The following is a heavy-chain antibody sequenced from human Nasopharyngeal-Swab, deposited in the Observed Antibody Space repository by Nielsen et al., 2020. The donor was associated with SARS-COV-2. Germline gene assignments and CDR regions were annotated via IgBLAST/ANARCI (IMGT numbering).Heavy chain of an antibody. CDR3: AREILGYGYFDH. V-gene: IGHV3-23*01. CDR1: GFTFSSRA. Sequence: GESLKISCTASGFTFSSRAMSWVRQAPGKGLEWISALNNGRTYYAEAVQGRFTISRDNSKNTLYLQMNSLRADDTAIYFCAREILGYGYFDHWGRGTLVTVSS. D-gene: IGHD2-15*01. CDR2: LNNGRT. J-gene: IGHJ4*02.